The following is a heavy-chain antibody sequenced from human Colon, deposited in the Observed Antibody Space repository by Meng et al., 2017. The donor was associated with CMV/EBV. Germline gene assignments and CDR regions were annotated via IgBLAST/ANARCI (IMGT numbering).Heavy chain of an antibody. J-gene: IGHJ4*02. CDR2: ISNDATIK. CDR3: VRGRYYGVTFGTAPFFDY. D-gene: IGHD3-16*01. V-gene: IGHV3-30*03. Sequence: GGSLRPSCAASGFIFSDYGFHWVRQAPGKGLEWVALISNDATIKYFADSVKGRFTISRDNSNNTVFLHMSSLRPGDTAVYYCVRGRYYGVTFGTAPFFDYWGQGTLVTVSS. CDR1: GFIFSDYG.